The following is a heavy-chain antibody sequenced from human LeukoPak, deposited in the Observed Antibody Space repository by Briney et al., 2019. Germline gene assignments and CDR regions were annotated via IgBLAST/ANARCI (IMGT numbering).Heavy chain of an antibody. CDR1: GFTFSSYS. CDR2: ISSSSSYI. Sequence: GGSLRLSCAASGFTFSSYSMNWVRQAPGKGLEWVSSISSSSSYIYYADSVKGRFTISRDNAKNSLYLQMNSLRAEDTAVYYCARSSGDSGYVVVDYFDYWGQGTLVTVSS. D-gene: IGHD5-12*01. V-gene: IGHV3-21*01. CDR3: ARSSGDSGYVVVDYFDY. J-gene: IGHJ4*02.